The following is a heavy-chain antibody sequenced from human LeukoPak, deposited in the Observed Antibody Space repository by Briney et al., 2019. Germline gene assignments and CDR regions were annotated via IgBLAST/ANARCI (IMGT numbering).Heavy chain of an antibody. CDR1: GYTFTGYY. J-gene: IGHJ6*02. V-gene: IGHV1-2*02. CDR2: INPNSGGT. Sequence: ASVKVSWKASGYTFTGYYMHWVRQAPGQGLEWMGWINPNSGGTNYAQKFQGRVTMTRDTSISTAYMELSRLRSDDTAVYYCARESIYYYYDKGGMVGGMDVWGQGTTVTVSS. CDR3: ARESIYYYYDKGGMVGGMDV. D-gene: IGHD3-22*01.